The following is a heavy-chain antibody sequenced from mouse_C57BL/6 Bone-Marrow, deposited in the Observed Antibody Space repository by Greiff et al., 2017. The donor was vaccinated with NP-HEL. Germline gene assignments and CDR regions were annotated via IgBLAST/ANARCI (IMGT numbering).Heavy chain of an antibody. Sequence: EVQLVESGGGLVQPKGSLKLSCAASGFSFNTYAMNWVRQAPGKGLEWVARIRSKSNNYATYYADSVKDRFTISRDDSESMLYLQMNNLKTEDTAMYYCVRHDYSISFAYWGQGTLVTVSA. V-gene: IGHV10-1*01. CDR2: IRSKSNNYAT. CDR1: GFSFNTYA. CDR3: VRHDYSISFAY. D-gene: IGHD2-5*01. J-gene: IGHJ3*01.